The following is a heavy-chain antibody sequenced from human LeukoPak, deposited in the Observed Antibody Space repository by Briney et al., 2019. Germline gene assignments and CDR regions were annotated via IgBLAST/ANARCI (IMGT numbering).Heavy chain of an antibody. CDR2: INPNSGGT. D-gene: IGHD3-22*01. Sequence: ASVKVSCKASGYTFTGYYMHWVRQAPGQGLEWMGWINPNSGGTNYAQRFQGRVTMTRDTSISTAYMELSRLRSDDTAVYYCARVGKRYYNDSSGYYYGYWGQETLVTVSS. J-gene: IGHJ4*02. V-gene: IGHV1-2*02. CDR1: GYTFTGYY. CDR3: ARVGKRYYNDSSGYYYGY.